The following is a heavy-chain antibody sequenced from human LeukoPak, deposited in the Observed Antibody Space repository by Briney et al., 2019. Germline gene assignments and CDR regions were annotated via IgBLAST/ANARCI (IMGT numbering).Heavy chain of an antibody. J-gene: IGHJ4*02. V-gene: IGHV4-59*01. CDR1: GGSISSYY. D-gene: IGHD2-2*01. CDR2: IYYSGST. CDR3: AREGKVGAAFDY. Sequence: PSETLSLTCTVSGGSISSYYWSWIRQPPGKGLEWIGYIYYSGSTNYNPSLKSRVTISVDTSKNQFSLKLSSVTAADTAVYYCAREGKVGAAFDYWGQGTLVTVSS.